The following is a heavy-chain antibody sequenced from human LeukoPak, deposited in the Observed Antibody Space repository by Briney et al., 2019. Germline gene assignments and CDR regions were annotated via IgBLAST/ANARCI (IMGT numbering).Heavy chain of an antibody. Sequence: GGSLRLSCVASGFTFSTYGMIWVRQAPGKGPEWVSLVSNSGDTTNYADSVKGRFTISRDNSKNTLYLQMASLRAEDTAAYYCANIGSSTFGSTGFWGQGTLVTVSS. CDR1: GFTFSTYG. V-gene: IGHV3-23*01. J-gene: IGHJ4*02. D-gene: IGHD3-16*01. CDR2: VSNSGDTT. CDR3: ANIGSSTFGSTGF.